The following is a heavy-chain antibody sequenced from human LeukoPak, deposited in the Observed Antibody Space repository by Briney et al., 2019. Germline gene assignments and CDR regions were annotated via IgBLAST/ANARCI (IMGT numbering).Heavy chain of an antibody. CDR3: ARVGSSSWYDDY. J-gene: IGHJ4*02. D-gene: IGHD6-13*01. CDR2: IWYDGSNK. Sequence: GGSLRLSCAASGFTFSNYGMHWVRQAPGKGLEWVAVIWYDGSNKYYADSVKGRFTISRDNSKNTLFLQMNSLRAEDTAVYYCARVGSSSWYDDYWGQGTLVTVSS. V-gene: IGHV3-33*01. CDR1: GFTFSNYG.